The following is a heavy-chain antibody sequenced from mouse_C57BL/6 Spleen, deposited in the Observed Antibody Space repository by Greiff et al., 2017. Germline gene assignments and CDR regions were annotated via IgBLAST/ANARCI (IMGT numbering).Heavy chain of an antibody. CDR1: GYTFTSYW. J-gene: IGHJ4*01. CDR3: ARGDDGYYVGYAMDY. CDR2: IDPNSGGT. D-gene: IGHD2-3*01. Sequence: QVQLQQPGAELVKPGASVKLSCTASGYTFTSYWMHWVQQRPGRGLEWIGRIDPNSGGTKYNEKFKSKATLTVDKPSSTAYMQLSSLTSEDSEVYYCARGDDGYYVGYAMDYWGQGTSVTVSS. V-gene: IGHV1-72*01.